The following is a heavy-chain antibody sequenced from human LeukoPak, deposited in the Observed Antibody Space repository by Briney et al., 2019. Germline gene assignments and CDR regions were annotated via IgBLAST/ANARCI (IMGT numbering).Heavy chain of an antibody. V-gene: IGHV1-3*01. CDR2: TNAGNGNT. CDR1: GYTFTSYA. J-gene: IGHJ6*02. Sequence: GASVKVSCKASGYTFTSYAMHWVRQAPGQRLEWMGWTNAGNGNTKYSQKFQGRVTITRDTSASTAYMELSSLRSEDTAVYYCAGDKPDYYDSSGCYYYGMDVWGQGTTVTVSS. CDR3: AGDKPDYYDSSGCYYYGMDV. D-gene: IGHD3-22*01.